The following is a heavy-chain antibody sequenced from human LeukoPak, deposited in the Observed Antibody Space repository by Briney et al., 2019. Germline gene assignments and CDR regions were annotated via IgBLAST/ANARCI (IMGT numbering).Heavy chain of an antibody. Sequence: GGSLRLSCAASGFAFNTYSMNWVRQAPGKGLEWVSSISSSTTTIYYADSVRGRFTISRDNAKNSLYLQMNSLRAEDTAVCYCARDYGGFDPWGQGTLVTVSS. CDR1: GFAFNTYS. V-gene: IGHV3-48*04. D-gene: IGHD4-17*01. CDR2: ISSSTTTI. CDR3: ARDYGGFDP. J-gene: IGHJ5*02.